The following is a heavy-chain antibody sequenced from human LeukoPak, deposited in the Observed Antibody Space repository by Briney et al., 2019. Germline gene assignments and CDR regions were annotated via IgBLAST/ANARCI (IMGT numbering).Heavy chain of an antibody. V-gene: IGHV3-30*12. CDR2: ISSDGSEK. CDR1: GFSFSSYA. D-gene: IGHD1-14*01. Sequence: GGSLRLSCAASGFSFSSYAIHWVRQAPGKGLEWLSFISSDGSEKYYADSVKGRFTISRDNSQNTVDLHMDSLRAEDTAVYYCARGGPLGDTNRFDFWGQGILVTVSS. J-gene: IGHJ4*02. CDR3: ARGGPLGDTNRFDF.